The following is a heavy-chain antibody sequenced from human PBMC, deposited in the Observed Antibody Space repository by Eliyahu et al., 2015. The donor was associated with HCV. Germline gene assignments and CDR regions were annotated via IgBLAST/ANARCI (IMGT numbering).Heavy chain of an antibody. CDR3: AKVGNSGFGDLSYYGLDV. D-gene: IGHD5-12*01. J-gene: IGHJ6*02. CDR2: ISYDGSNK. Sequence: VQLVESGGGVVQPGRSLRLSCAASGFTFXSYARXGVRQAPGKGLEWVALISYDGSNKFFADSVKGRFTISRDNSKNTLYLQINSLRPEDTAVYYCAKVGNSGFGDLSYYGLDVWGRGTTVTVSS. V-gene: IGHV3-30*18. CDR1: GFTFXSYA.